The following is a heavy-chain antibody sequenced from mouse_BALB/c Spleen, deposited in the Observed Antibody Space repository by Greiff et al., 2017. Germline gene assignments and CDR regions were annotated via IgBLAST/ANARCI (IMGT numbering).Heavy chain of an antibody. CDR3: ASLYHYAMDY. D-gene: IGHD2-1*01. J-gene: IGHJ4*01. CDR1: GFTFSSYG. V-gene: IGHV5-6*01. CDR2: ISSGGSYT. Sequence: EVQVVESGGDLVKPGGSLKLSCAASGFTFSSYGMSWVRQTPDKRLEWVATISSGGSYTYYPDSVKGRFTISRDNAKNTLYLQMSSLKSEDTAMYYCASLYHYAMDYWGQGTSVTVSS.